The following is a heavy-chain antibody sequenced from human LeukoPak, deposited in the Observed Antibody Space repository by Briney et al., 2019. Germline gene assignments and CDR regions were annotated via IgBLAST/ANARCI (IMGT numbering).Heavy chain of an antibody. J-gene: IGHJ6*02. V-gene: IGHV4-4*02. CDR2: IYHSGST. D-gene: IGHD6-19*01. CDR1: GGSISSSNW. CDR3: ARHAVAGTLGSAGMDV. Sequence: PSGTLSLTCAISGGSISSSNWWSWVRQPPGKGLEWIGEIYHSGSTNYNPSLKSRVTISVDKSKNQFSLKLSSVTAADTAVYYCARHAVAGTLGSAGMDVWGQGTTVTVSS.